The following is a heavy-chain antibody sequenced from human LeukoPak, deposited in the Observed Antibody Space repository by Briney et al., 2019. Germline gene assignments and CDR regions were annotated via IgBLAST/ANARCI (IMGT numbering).Heavy chain of an antibody. J-gene: IGHJ3*02. CDR2: ISAYNGNT. Sequence: ASVKVSCKASGYTFTSYGISRVRQAPGQGLEWMGWISAYNGNTNYAQKLQGRVTMTTDTSTSTAYMELRSLRSDDTAVYYCARAPYYDPGADAFNIWGQGTMVTVSS. D-gene: IGHD3-22*01. CDR3: ARAPYYDPGADAFNI. CDR1: GYTFTSYG. V-gene: IGHV1-18*01.